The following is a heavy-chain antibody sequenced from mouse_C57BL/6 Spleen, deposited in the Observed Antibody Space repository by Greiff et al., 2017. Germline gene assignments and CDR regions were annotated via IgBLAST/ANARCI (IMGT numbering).Heavy chain of an antibody. Sequence: VQGVESGAELARPGASVKLSCKASGYTFTSYGISWVKQRTGQGLEWIGEIYPRSGNTYYNEKFKGKATLTADKSSSTAYMELRSLTSEDSAVYFCARYYSSTGTYFDDWGQGTTLTVSS. CDR2: IYPRSGNT. J-gene: IGHJ2*01. CDR3: ARYYSSTGTYFDD. V-gene: IGHV1-81*01. CDR1: GYTFTSYG. D-gene: IGHD4-1*02.